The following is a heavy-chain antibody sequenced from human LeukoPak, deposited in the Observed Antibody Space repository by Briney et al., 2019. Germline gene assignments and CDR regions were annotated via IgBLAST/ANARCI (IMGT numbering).Heavy chain of an antibody. CDR2: IYYSGST. CDR1: GGSISSYY. D-gene: IGHD3-10*01. CDR3: AREDQIIRGFDY. Sequence: PSETLSLTCTVSGGSISSYYWSWIRQPPGKGLEWIGYIYYSGSTNYNPSLKSRVTISVDTSKNQFSLKLSSVTAADTAVYYCAREDQIIRGFDYWGQGTLVTVSS. V-gene: IGHV4-59*01. J-gene: IGHJ4*02.